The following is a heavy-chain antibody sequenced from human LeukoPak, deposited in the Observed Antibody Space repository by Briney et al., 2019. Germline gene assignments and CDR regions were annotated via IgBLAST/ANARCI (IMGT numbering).Heavy chain of an antibody. CDR2: IYPGGSDT. CDR3: ARHRDCSSGACYPDY. V-gene: IGHV5-51*01. CDR1: GYSFTSYW. D-gene: IGHD2-15*01. J-gene: IGHJ4*02. Sequence: PGESLNISCKGSGYSFTSYWIGWVRQMPGKGLEWMGIIYPGGSDTRYSPSFQGQVTISADKSISNAYLQWSSLKASDTAMYYCARHRDCSSGACYPDYWGQGTLVTVSS.